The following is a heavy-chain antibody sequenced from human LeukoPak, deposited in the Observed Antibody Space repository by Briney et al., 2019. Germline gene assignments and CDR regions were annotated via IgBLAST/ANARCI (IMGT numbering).Heavy chain of an antibody. D-gene: IGHD3-22*01. V-gene: IGHV3-30*03. CDR3: ARFLGSSGYYSDY. CDR2: IVYDGSDK. Sequence: GGSLRLSCAASEFTFSMYGMHWVRQAPGKGLEWVALIVYDGSDKYYADSVRGRFTISRDHSKNTLYLQMNSLRPEDTAVYYCARFLGSSGYYSDYWGQGTLVTVSS. CDR1: EFTFSMYG. J-gene: IGHJ4*02.